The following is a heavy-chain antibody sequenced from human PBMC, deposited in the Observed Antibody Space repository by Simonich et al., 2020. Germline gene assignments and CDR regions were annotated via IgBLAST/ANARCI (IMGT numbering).Heavy chain of an antibody. CDR3: ARHLQLGPFDY. D-gene: IGHD1-1*01. CDR2: INHSGST. V-gene: IGHV4-34*01. Sequence: QVQLQQWGAGLLKPSETLSLTCAVYGGTFSGYYLSWIRQPPGKGLGWIGEINHSGSTNYNPALRSRVTISVDTSKNQFSLKLSSVTAADTAVYYCARHLQLGPFDYWGQGTLVTVSS. J-gene: IGHJ4*02. CDR1: GGTFSGYY.